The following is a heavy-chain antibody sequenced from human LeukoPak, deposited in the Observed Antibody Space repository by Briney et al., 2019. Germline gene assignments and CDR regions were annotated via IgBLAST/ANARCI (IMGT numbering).Heavy chain of an antibody. Sequence: GGSLRLSCEASGFXFSSYAITWVRQAPGKGLEWVSAIGSDGKTHYSESVKGRFVISRDNFVGMVFLQLNSLRVEDTALYYCARGLHYYVAMDVWGQGTTVTVSS. CDR3: ARGLHYYVAMDV. V-gene: IGHV3-23*01. CDR2: IGSDGKT. CDR1: GFXFSSYA. D-gene: IGHD3-10*02. J-gene: IGHJ6*02.